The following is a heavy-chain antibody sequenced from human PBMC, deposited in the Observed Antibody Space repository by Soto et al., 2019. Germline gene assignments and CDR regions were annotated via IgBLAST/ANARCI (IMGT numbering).Heavy chain of an antibody. CDR1: GYTFTSYA. J-gene: IGHJ4*02. V-gene: IGHV1-3*01. Sequence: ASVKVSCKASGYTFTSYAMHWVREAPGQRLEWMGWINAGNGNTKYSQKFQGRVTITRDTSASTAYMELSSLRSEDTAVYFCARAVAVPADFDYWGQGTLVTVSS. CDR3: ARAVAVPADFDY. D-gene: IGHD6-19*01. CDR2: INAGNGNT.